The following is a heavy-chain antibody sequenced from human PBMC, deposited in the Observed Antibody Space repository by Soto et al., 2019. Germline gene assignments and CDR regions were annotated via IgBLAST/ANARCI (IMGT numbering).Heavy chain of an antibody. CDR3: ARPDFWSGLGHGMDV. CDR2: IWYDGSNK. V-gene: IGHV3-33*01. D-gene: IGHD3-3*01. Sequence: GGSLRLSCAASGFTFSSYGMHWVRQAPGKGLEWVAVIWYDGSNKYYADSVKGRFTISRDNSKNTLYLQMNSLRAEDTAVYYCARPDFWSGLGHGMDVWGQGTTVTVSS. CDR1: GFTFSSYG. J-gene: IGHJ6*02.